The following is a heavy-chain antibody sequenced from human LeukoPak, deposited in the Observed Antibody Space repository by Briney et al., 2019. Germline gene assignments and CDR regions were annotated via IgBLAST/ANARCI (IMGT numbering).Heavy chain of an antibody. CDR3: AKRGVVIRVILVGFHREAYYFDS. J-gene: IGHJ4*02. CDR2: ISGSGGKP. D-gene: IGHD3-22*01. V-gene: IGHV3-23*01. CDR1: GVTLSNYG. Sequence: GGSLRLSCAVSGVTLSNYGMSWVRQAPGKGLEWVAGISGSGGKPNYADSVKGRFTIPRDNPKNTLYLQMNSLRAEDTAVYFCAKRGVVIRVILVGFHREAYYFDSWGQGALVTVSS.